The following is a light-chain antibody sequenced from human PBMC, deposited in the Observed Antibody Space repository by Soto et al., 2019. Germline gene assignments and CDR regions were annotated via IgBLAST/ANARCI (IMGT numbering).Light chain of an antibody. CDR1: SSDVGGYNY. J-gene: IGLJ1*01. V-gene: IGLV2-8*01. CDR2: EVS. Sequence: QSVLTQPPSASGAPGQSVTISCTGTSSDVGGYNYVSWYQHHPGKAPKLMIYEVSKRPSGVPDRFSGSKSGNTASLTVSGLQAEDEADYYCSSYAGSNNYVFGTGTKLTV. CDR3: SSYAGSNNYV.